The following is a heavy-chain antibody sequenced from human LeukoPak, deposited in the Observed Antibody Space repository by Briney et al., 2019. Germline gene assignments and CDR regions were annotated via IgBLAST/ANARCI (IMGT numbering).Heavy chain of an antibody. CDR3: ARVLGDSYYDSGGEWIDY. CDR1: GYTFTGYY. J-gene: IGHJ4*02. D-gene: IGHD3-22*01. Sequence: ASVKVSCKASGYTFTGYYMHWVRQAPGQGLEWMGWINPNSGGTNYAQKFQGRVTMTRDTSISTAYMELSRLRSDDTAVYYCARVLGDSYYDSGGEWIDYWGQGTLVTVSS. CDR2: INPNSGGT. V-gene: IGHV1-2*02.